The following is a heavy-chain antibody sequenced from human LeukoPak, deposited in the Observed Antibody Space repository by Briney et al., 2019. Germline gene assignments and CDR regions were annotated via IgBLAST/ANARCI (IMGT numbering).Heavy chain of an antibody. J-gene: IGHJ6*02. CDR3: ARGRYYGSGSLLGMDV. Sequence: SETLSLTCAVYGGSFCGYYWSWIRQPPGKGLEWIGEINHSGSTNYNPSLKSRVTISVDTSKNQFSLKLSSVTAADTAVYYCARGRYYGSGSLLGMDVWGQGTTVTVSS. CDR1: GGSFCGYY. V-gene: IGHV4-34*01. D-gene: IGHD3-10*01. CDR2: INHSGST.